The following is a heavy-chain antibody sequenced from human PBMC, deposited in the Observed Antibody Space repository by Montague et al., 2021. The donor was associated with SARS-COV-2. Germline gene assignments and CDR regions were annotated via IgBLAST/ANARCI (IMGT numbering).Heavy chain of an antibody. CDR3: ARRNYYGSGSYYNSGFDP. Sequence: SDTLSLTCAAYGGSFSGYYWSWIRQPPGKGLEWIGEINHSGSTNYNPSLKSRVTISVDTSKNQFSLKLSSVTAADTAVYYCARRNYYGSGSYYNSGFDPWGQGTLVTVSS. V-gene: IGHV4-34*01. CDR2: INHSGST. J-gene: IGHJ5*02. D-gene: IGHD3-10*01. CDR1: GGSFSGYY.